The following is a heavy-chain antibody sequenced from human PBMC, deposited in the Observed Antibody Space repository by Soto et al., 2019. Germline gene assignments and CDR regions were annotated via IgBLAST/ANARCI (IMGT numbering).Heavy chain of an antibody. CDR1: GGTFSSYT. V-gene: IGHV1-69*02. J-gene: IGHJ6*02. D-gene: IGHD4-17*01. Sequence: SVKVSCKASGGTFSSYTSSWVRQAPGQGLEWMGRIIPILGIANYAQKFQGRVTITADKSTSTAYMKLSSLRSEDTAVYYCARTPPSTVTRWYYYGMDVWGQGTTVTVSS. CDR3: ARTPPSTVTRWYYYGMDV. CDR2: IIPILGIA.